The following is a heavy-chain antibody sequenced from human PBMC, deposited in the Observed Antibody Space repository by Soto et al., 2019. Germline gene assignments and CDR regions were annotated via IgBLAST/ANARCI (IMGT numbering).Heavy chain of an antibody. V-gene: IGHV3-13*01. CDR1: GFTFSSYD. D-gene: IGHD5-18*01. CDR2: IGTAGDT. J-gene: IGHJ3*02. CDR3: ARVGVDTWPDAFDI. Sequence: EVQLVESGGGLVQPGGSLRLSCAASGFTFSSYDMHWVRQATGKGLEWVSAIGTAGDTYYPGSVKGRFTISRENAKNSLYLQMNSLRAGDTAVYYCARVGVDTWPDAFDIWGQGTMVTVSS.